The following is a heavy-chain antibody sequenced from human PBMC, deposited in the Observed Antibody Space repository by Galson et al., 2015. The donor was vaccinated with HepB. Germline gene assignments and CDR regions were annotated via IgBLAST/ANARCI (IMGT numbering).Heavy chain of an antibody. J-gene: IGHJ6*03. CDR2: IYWDDDK. CDR1: GFSLSTSRVG. D-gene: IGHD3-3*01. Sequence: PALVKPTQTLTLTCTFSGFSLSTSRVGVGWIRQPPGKALEWLALIYWDDDKRYSPSLKSRLTITKDTSKNQVVLTMTNMDPVDTATYYCAHRGGFRCYDFWSGYYDYDYYYMDVWGKGTTVTVSS. CDR3: AHRGGFRCYDFWSGYYDYDYYYMDV. V-gene: IGHV2-5*02.